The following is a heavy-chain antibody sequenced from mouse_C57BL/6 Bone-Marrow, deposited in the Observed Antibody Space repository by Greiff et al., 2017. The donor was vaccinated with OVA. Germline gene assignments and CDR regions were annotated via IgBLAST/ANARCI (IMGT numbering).Heavy chain of an antibody. Sequence: VQLQQSGPELVKPGASVKIPCKASGYTFTDYNMDWVKQSHGKSLEWIGDINPNNGGTIYNQKFKGKATLTVDKSSSTAYMELRSLTAEDTAVYYCARLGGIPFYYAMDYWGQGTSVTVSS. CDR1: GYTFTDYN. CDR3: ARLGGIPFYYAMDY. D-gene: IGHD3-3*01. CDR2: INPNNGGT. J-gene: IGHJ4*01. V-gene: IGHV1-18*01.